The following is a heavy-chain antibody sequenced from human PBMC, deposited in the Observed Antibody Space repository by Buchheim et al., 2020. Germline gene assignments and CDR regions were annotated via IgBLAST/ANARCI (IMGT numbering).Heavy chain of an antibody. J-gene: IGHJ4*02. CDR2: ISSTSTYT. Sequence: QMQLVESGGVLVKPGGSLRLSCAASGFTFSDYYMNWIRQAPGKGLEWVSYISSTSTYTNYADSVKGRFIISRDNTKNSLYLQMNSLRAEDTAVYYCARDQNAHVRYCSETSCYAGGRAFDSWGQGTL. CDR3: ARDQNAHVRYCSETSCYAGGRAFDS. D-gene: IGHD2-2*01. V-gene: IGHV3-11*05. CDR1: GFTFSDYY.